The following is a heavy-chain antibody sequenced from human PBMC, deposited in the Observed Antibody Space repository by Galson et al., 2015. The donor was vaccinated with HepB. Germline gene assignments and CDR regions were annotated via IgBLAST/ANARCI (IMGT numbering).Heavy chain of an antibody. CDR2: INGDGSST. CDR3: ARPSPGFDY. J-gene: IGHJ4*02. Sequence: SLRLSCAASGFTFSSSWMHWVRQVPGKGLIWVSRINGDGSSTSYADSVKGRFTISRDNAKNTLYLQMNSLRAEDTAVYYCARPSPGFDYWGQGTLVTVSS. D-gene: IGHD2-2*01. V-gene: IGHV3-74*01. CDR1: GFTFSSSW.